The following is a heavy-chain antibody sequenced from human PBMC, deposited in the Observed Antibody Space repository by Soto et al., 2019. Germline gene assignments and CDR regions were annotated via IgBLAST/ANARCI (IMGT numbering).Heavy chain of an antibody. CDR2: VYYGGRS. V-gene: IGHV4-39*01. CDR3: VSQRTTVPTQAYFDY. CDR1: GGSVTNSSYY. J-gene: IGHJ4*02. Sequence: SETLSLTCTVSGGSVTNSSYYWGWIRQSPGKGLEWIGSVYYGGRSYSKSSVKSRVTISVDTSKNRFSLSLNSVTASDTAVYFCVSQRTTVPTQAYFDYWGPGALVTVSS. D-gene: IGHD4-17*01.